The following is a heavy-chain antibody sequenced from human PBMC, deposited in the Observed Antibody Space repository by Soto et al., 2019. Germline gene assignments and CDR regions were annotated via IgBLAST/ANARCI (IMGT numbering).Heavy chain of an antibody. CDR1: GLTFSRYA. D-gene: IGHD1-26*01. CDR2: TSYDGSSN. J-gene: IGHJ6*02. V-gene: IGHV3-30-3*01. Sequence: VGSLRLSCAASGLTFSRYAMHCVRQAPGKGLEWVALTSYDGSSNYYADSVKGRFNISRDNSKNMLYLQMNSLRAEDTAMYYCARSNSGSYYYYYGMDVWGQGTTVTVSS. CDR3: ARSNSGSYYYYYGMDV.